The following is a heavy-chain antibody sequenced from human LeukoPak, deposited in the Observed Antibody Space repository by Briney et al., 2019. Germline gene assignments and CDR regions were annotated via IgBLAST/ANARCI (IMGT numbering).Heavy chain of an antibody. CDR1: GFTVSSNY. V-gene: IGHV3-53*04. J-gene: IGHJ5*02. Sequence: GGSLRLSCAASGFTVSSNYMSWVRQAPGKGLEWVSVIYRGGSTYYADPGKGRFTISRHNSKNTLYLQMNSLRAEDTAVYYCARARIAAAGTFNWFDPWGQGTLVTVSS. CDR2: IYRGGST. CDR3: ARARIAAAGTFNWFDP. D-gene: IGHD6-13*01.